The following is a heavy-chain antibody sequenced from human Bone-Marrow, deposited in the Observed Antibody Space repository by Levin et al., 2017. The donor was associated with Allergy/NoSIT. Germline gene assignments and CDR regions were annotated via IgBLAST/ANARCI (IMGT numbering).Heavy chain of an antibody. D-gene: IGHD2-2*01. CDR2: IIPFLGTA. J-gene: IGHJ4*02. Sequence: KISCKASGGDFSRHAISWVRQAPGQGLEWMGGIIPFLGTANYAQKFQGRVTITADTSTSTAYMELSSLRSDDTAVYYCARELGYCSSTTCYPFFEDWGQGTLVTVSS. CDR1: GGDFSRHA. CDR3: ARELGYCSSTTCYPFFED. V-gene: IGHV1-69*06.